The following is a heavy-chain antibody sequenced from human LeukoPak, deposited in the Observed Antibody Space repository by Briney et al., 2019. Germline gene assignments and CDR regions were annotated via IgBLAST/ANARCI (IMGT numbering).Heavy chain of an antibody. Sequence: SKTLSLTCTVSGGSISSYYWSWIRQPPGKGLEWIGYIYYSGSTNYNPSLKSRATISVDTSKNQFSLKLNSVTAADTAVYYCARVHDSSGYYFPFDYWGQGTLVTVSS. J-gene: IGHJ4*02. D-gene: IGHD3-22*01. CDR1: GGSISSYY. V-gene: IGHV4-59*13. CDR2: IYYSGST. CDR3: ARVHDSSGYYFPFDY.